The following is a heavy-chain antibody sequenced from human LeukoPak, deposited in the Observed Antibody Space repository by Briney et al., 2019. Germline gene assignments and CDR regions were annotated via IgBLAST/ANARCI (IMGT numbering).Heavy chain of an antibody. V-gene: IGHV4-38-2*02. J-gene: IGHJ4*02. D-gene: IGHD1-26*01. CDR1: GYSISSAYY. CDR2: MYHSGST. CDR3: ARDTDSGIVGATNY. Sequence: KPSETLSLTCSVSGYSISSAYYWGWIRQPPGKGLEWIGTMYHSGSTNYNPSLKSRVTISVDTSKNQFSLKLSSVTAADTAVYYCARDTDSGIVGATNYWGQGTLVTVSS.